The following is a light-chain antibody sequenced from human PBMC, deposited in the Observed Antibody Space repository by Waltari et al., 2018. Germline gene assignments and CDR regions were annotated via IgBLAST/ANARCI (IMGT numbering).Light chain of an antibody. CDR2: EVT. CDR1: SSDVGGYNY. CDR3: SSYAGGSWV. V-gene: IGLV2-8*01. J-gene: IGLJ3*02. Sequence: SALTQPPSASGSPGQSVTISCTGTSSDVGGYNYVSWYQKHPGKAPKLLIYEVTKRPSGVPDRFSGSKSGNTPSLTVSGLQTEDEADYYSSSYAGGSWVFGGGTKLTVL.